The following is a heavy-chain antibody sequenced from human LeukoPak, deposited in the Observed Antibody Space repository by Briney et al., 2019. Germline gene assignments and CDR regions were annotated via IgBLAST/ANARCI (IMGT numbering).Heavy chain of an antibody. D-gene: IGHD3-3*01. CDR3: ARFDLWSGRYYYYGMDV. Sequence: GASVKVSRKASGYTFTSYGISWVRQAPGQGLEWMGWISAYNGNTNYAQKLQGRVTMTTDTSTSTAYMELRSLRSDDTAVYYCARFDLWSGRYYYYGMDVWGQGTTVTVSS. CDR1: GYTFTSYG. V-gene: IGHV1-18*01. CDR2: ISAYNGNT. J-gene: IGHJ6*02.